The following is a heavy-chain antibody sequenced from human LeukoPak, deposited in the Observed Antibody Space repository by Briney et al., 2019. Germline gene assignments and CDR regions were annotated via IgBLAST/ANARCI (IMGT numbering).Heavy chain of an antibody. CDR3: ARVGQIWFGEFDDAFDI. CDR1: GFTFSRYS. V-gene: IGHV3-21*01. J-gene: IGHJ3*02. D-gene: IGHD3-10*01. CDR2: ISISSNYI. Sequence: KTGGSLRLSCAASGFTFSRYSMNWVRQAPGKGLEWVSSISISSNYIYYPDSLEGRFTISRDNAKNSLYLQMNSLRAEDTAVYYCARVGQIWFGEFDDAFDIWGQGTMVTVSS.